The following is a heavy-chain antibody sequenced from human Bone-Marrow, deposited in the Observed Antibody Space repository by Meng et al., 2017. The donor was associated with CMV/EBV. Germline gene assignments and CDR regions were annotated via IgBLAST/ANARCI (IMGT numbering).Heavy chain of an antibody. D-gene: IGHD6-13*01. CDR2: VYYSGST. J-gene: IGHJ4*02. CDR3: ARMEGEAAGTLGY. V-gene: IGHV4-59*01. CDR1: GGSISSYY. Sequence: SEPLSLTCTVSGGSISSYYWSWIRQPPGKGLEWIGYVYYSGSTDYNPSLKRRVTILVDTSKNQFSLKLSSVTPADTAVYYCARMEGEAAGTLGYWGQGTLVTVSS.